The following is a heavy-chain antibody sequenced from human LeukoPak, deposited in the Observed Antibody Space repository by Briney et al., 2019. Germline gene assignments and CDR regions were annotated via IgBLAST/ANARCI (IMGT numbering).Heavy chain of an antibody. CDR2: ISGSGGST. V-gene: IGHV3-23*01. D-gene: IGHD1-26*01. J-gene: IGHJ2*01. CDR3: AKDRTVGASYWYFDL. Sequence: GGSLRLSCAASGFTFSSYAMSWVRQAPGKGLEWVTAISGSGGSTYYADSVKGRFTISRDSSKNTLFLHMNTLRAEDTAIYYCAKDRTVGASYWYFDLWGRGTLVTVSS. CDR1: GFTFSSYA.